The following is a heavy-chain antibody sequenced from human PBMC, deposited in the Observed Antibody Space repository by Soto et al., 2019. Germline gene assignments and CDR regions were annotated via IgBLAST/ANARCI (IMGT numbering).Heavy chain of an antibody. J-gene: IGHJ3*01. Sequence: GGSLRLSCAASGFTFSSYAMSWVRQAPGKGLEWVSGISGGGGGTNYADSVNGRFTISRDNSKNTLYLEMNNLRAEDTAVYYCASNRAGFWGQGTLVTVSS. CDR2: ISGGGGGT. CDR3: ASNRAGF. D-gene: IGHD4-4*01. V-gene: IGHV3-23*01. CDR1: GFTFSSYA.